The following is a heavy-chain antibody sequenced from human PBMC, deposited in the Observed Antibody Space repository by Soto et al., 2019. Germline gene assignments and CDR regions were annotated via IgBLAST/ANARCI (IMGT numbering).Heavy chain of an antibody. D-gene: IGHD2-15*01. CDR3: ARVPTDCSGGSCYSGGTFDY. CDR1: GGSFSGYY. CDR2: INHSGST. J-gene: IGHJ4*02. Sequence: QVQLQQWGAGLLKPSETLSLTCAVYGGSFSGYYWSWIRQPPGKGLERIGEINHSGSTNYNPSLKGRVTISVDTAKNQFSLKLSSVTAADTAVYYCARVPTDCSGGSCYSGGTFDYWGQGTLVTVSS. V-gene: IGHV4-34*01.